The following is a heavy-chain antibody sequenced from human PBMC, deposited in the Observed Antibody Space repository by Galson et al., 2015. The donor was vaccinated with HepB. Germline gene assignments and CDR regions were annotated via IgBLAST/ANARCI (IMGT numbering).Heavy chain of an antibody. CDR2: IIPIFGTA. Sequence: SVKVSCKASGGTFSSYAISWVRQAPGQGLEWMGGIIPIFGTANYAQKFQGRVTITADESTSTAYMELSSLRSEDTAVYYCARGTFYGSGSYYHYYYMDVWGKGTTVTVSS. D-gene: IGHD3-10*01. CDR3: ARGTFYGSGSYYHYYYMDV. V-gene: IGHV1-69*13. J-gene: IGHJ6*03. CDR1: GGTFSSYA.